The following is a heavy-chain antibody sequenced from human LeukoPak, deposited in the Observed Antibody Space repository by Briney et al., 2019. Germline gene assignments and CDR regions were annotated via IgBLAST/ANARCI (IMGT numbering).Heavy chain of an antibody. CDR2: ISSSSSYI. J-gene: IGHJ4*02. CDR1: GFTFSSYS. Sequence: KAGGSLRLSCAASGFTFSSYSMNWVRQAPGKGLEWVSSISSSSSYIYYADSVKGRSTISRDNAKNSLYLQMNSLRAGDTAIYYCARGIGDYWGQGTLVTVSS. CDR3: ARGIGDY. V-gene: IGHV3-21*01.